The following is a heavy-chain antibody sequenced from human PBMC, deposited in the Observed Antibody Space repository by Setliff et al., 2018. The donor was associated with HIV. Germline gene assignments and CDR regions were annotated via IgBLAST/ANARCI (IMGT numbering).Heavy chain of an antibody. CDR1: GVSISSHY. V-gene: IGHV4-59*11. Sequence: PSETLSLTCTVSGVSISSHYWSWIRQPPGKGLEWIGYIYYSGSTNYNPALKSRVTISVDTSKNQFSLKLSSVTAADTAVYYCARGVRVGGVIGWFDTWGHGTLVTVSS. J-gene: IGHJ5*01. CDR2: IYYSGST. CDR3: ARGVRVGGVIGWFDT. D-gene: IGHD3-10*01.